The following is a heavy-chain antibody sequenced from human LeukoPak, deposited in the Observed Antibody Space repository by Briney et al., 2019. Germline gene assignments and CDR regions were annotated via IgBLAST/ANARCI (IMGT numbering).Heavy chain of an antibody. CDR1: GYTCTSYS. V-gene: IGHV1-18*01. CDR2: ISAYNGNT. Sequence: ASVKLSCKSSGYTCTSYSISWGRQAPGQGLQWMGWISAYNGNTNYAQKLKGRVTMTTDTSTSTAYMELRSLRSDDTAVYYCARDSSGWSPDYWGQGTLVTVSS. CDR3: ARDSSGWSPDY. D-gene: IGHD6-19*01. J-gene: IGHJ4*02.